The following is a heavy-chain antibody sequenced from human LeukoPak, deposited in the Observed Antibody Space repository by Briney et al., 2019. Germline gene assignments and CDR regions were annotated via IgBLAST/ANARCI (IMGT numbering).Heavy chain of an antibody. J-gene: IGHJ4*02. CDR2: INHSGST. Sequence: PSETLSLTCAVYGGSFSGYYWSWIRQPPGKGLEWIGEINHSGSTNYNPSLKSRVTISVDRSKNQFSLKLSSVTAADTAVYYCARRYSGYLSYDYWGQGTLVTVSS. V-gene: IGHV4-34*01. D-gene: IGHD5-12*01. CDR1: GGSFSGYY. CDR3: ARRYSGYLSYDY.